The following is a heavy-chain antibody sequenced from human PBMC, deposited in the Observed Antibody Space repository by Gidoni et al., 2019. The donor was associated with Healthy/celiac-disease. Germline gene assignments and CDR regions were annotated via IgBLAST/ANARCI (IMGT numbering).Heavy chain of an antibody. J-gene: IGHJ4*02. Sequence: EVQLVESGGGLVQPGGSLRLSCAASGFTFSSYSMNWVRQAPGKGLEWVSYISSSSSTIYYADSVKGRFTISRDNAKKSLFLQLNSLRDEDTAVYYCAIREMGISNYWGQGTLVTVSS. D-gene: IGHD4-4*01. V-gene: IGHV3-48*02. CDR3: AIREMGISNY. CDR2: ISSSSSTI. CDR1: GFTFSSYS.